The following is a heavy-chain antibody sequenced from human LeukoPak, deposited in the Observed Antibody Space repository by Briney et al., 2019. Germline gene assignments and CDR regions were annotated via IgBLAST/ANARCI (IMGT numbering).Heavy chain of an antibody. D-gene: IGHD7-27*01. CDR1: GYTFTGYY. V-gene: IGHV1-2*02. CDR3: ARDSYPGAYDAFDI. J-gene: IGHJ3*02. CDR2: INPNSGGT. Sequence: GASVKVSCKASGYTFTGYYMHWVRQAPGQGLEWMGWINPNSGGTTYAQKFQGRVTMTRDTSISTAYMELSRLGSDDTAVYYCARDSYPGAYDAFDIWGQGTMVTVSS.